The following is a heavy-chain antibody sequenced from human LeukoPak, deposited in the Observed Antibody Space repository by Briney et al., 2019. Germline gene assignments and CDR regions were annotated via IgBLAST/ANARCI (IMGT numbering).Heavy chain of an antibody. J-gene: IGHJ6*02. CDR1: GFTFCSYA. CDR3: ARGNYYYGMDV. V-gene: IGHV3-30-3*01. Sequence: PRRSPRLSSAASGFTFCSYAMHWVREAPGKGLERVSVISYDGSNKYYADSVKGRFTISRDNSKNTLYLQMNSLRAEDTAVYYCARGNYYYGMDVWGQGTTVTVSS. CDR2: ISYDGSNK.